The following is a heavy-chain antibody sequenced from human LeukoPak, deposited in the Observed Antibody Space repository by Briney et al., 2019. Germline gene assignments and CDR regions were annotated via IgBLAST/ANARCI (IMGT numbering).Heavy chain of an antibody. CDR3: ARENYDIGHHAFDI. D-gene: IGHD3-9*01. V-gene: IGHV1-18*01. J-gene: IGHJ3*02. CDR2: ISAYNGNT. Sequence: ASVKVSCKASGYTFTSYGISWVRQAPGQGLEWMGWISAYNGNTNYAQKLQGRVTMTTDTSTSTAYMELRSLRSDDTAVYYCARENYDIGHHAFDIWGQGTMVTVSS. CDR1: GYTFTSYG.